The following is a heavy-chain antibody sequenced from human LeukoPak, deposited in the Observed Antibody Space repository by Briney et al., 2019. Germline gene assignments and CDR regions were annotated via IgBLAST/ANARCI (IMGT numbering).Heavy chain of an antibody. CDR1: GFTFSNAW. CDR2: IKSKTDGGTA. Sequence: AGGSLGLSCAASGFTFSNAWMSWVRQAPGEGLEWVGRIKSKTDGGTADYAAPVKGRFSISRDDSKNTLDLQMNSLKTEDTAVYYCTTRGSSGGYYFDYWGQGTLVTVSS. J-gene: IGHJ4*02. V-gene: IGHV3-15*01. D-gene: IGHD2-15*01. CDR3: TTRGSSGGYYFDY.